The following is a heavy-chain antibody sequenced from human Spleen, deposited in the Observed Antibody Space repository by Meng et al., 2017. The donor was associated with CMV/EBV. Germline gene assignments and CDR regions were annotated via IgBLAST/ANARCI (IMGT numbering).Heavy chain of an antibody. CDR1: GFTVSSNY. CDR3: ARGPSGWYYFDY. V-gene: IGHV3-53*01. D-gene: IGHD6-19*01. J-gene: IGHJ4*02. Sequence: VPLVGSGWGLTHPVGPLIPSCAASGFTVSSNYMSCVRPAPGKGLEWFSVIYSCGSTYYADSVKGRFTISRDNSKNTLYLQMNSLRADDTAVYYCARGPSGWYYFDYWGQGTLVTLSS. CDR2: IYSCGST.